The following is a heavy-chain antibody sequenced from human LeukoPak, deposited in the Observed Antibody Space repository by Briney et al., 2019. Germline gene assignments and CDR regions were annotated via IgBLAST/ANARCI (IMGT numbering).Heavy chain of an antibody. CDR1: GYTFTTYW. Sequence: GESLKISCKGSGYTFTTYWIGWVRQLPGKGLEWMGIIYPSNSDTRYRPSFQGQVTISADKSISTAYLQWSSLKASDTAVYYCARGDAFDIWGQGTMVTVSS. J-gene: IGHJ3*02. CDR3: ARGDAFDI. V-gene: IGHV5-51*01. CDR2: IYPSNSDT.